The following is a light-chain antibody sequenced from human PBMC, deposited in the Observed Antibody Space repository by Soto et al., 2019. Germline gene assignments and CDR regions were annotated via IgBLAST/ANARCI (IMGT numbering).Light chain of an antibody. CDR3: QQYNNWPPVT. V-gene: IGKV3-15*01. Sequence: EIVMTQSPATLSVSPGERATLSCRASQSVSSNLAWYQQKPGQAPRLLIYGASTRATGIPARFSGSGSGTEFTLTISSLQSEDFAIYFCQQYNNWPPVTFGQGTKVEIK. CDR1: QSVSSN. J-gene: IGKJ1*01. CDR2: GAS.